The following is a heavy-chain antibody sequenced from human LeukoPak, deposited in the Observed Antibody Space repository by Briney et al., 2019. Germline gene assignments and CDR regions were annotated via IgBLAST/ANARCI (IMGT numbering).Heavy chain of an antibody. D-gene: IGHD1-26*01. CDR2: ISWNSGST. CDR1: GFTFDDYA. Sequence: PGGFLRLSCAASGFTFDDYAMRWVRQAPGKGLEWVSGISWNSGSTGYADSVKGRFTISRDNAKNSLYLQMNSLRAEDMALYYCAKEAIIVSAFDIWGQGTMVTVSS. V-gene: IGHV3-9*03. J-gene: IGHJ3*02. CDR3: AKEAIIVSAFDI.